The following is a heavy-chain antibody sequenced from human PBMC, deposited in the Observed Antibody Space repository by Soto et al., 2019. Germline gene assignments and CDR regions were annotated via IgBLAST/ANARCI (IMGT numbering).Heavy chain of an antibody. Sequence: SVKVSCKASGGTFSSYAISWVRQAPGQGLEWMGGIIPIFGTANYAQKFQGRVTITADESTSTAYMELSSLRSEDTAVYYCARDDADTAMVPSNWYYYYGMDVWGQGTTVTVSS. CDR3: ARDDADTAMVPSNWYYYYGMDV. CDR2: IIPIFGTA. V-gene: IGHV1-69*13. CDR1: GGTFSSYA. D-gene: IGHD5-18*01. J-gene: IGHJ6*02.